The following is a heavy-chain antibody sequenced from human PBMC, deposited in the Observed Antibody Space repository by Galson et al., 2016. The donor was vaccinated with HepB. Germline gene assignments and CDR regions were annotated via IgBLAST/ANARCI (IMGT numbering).Heavy chain of an antibody. CDR2: INAGDSGNK. CDR3: AKRTTGTIWSVDI. J-gene: IGHJ6*02. CDR1: GFTFDSYA. Sequence: SLRLSCAASGFTFDSYAMYWVRQAPGKGLEWVSAINAGDSGNKYYIDSVKGRFTISRDNSKNTLYLQMNGLRAEDTAVYYCAKRTTGTIWSVDIWGQGTTVTVSS. D-gene: IGHD1-1*01. V-gene: IGHV3-23*01.